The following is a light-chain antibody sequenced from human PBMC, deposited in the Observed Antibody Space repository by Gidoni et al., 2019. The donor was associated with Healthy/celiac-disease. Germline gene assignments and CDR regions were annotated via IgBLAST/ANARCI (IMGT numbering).Light chain of an antibody. CDR3: QQYGSSPPKYT. CDR1: QSVSSSY. Sequence: EIVLTQSPGTLSLSPGERATLSCRASQSVSSSYLAWYQQKPGQAPRLLIYGASSRATGIPDRFSGIGSGTDFTLTISRLEPDDFAVYYCQQYGSSPPKYTVGQGTKLEIK. CDR2: GAS. V-gene: IGKV3-20*01. J-gene: IGKJ2*01.